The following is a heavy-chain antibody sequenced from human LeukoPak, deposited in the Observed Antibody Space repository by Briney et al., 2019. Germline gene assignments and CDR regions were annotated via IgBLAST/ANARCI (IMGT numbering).Heavy chain of an antibody. Sequence: GGSLRLSCAASGFTFSSYEMNWVRQAPGKGLEWVSYISSSGSTIYYADSVKGRFTISRDNTKNSLYLQMNTLRAEDTAVYYCARDTSPYYDSSGHYVDAFDIWGQGTMVTVSS. CDR3: ARDTSPYYDSSGHYVDAFDI. CDR2: ISSSGSTI. V-gene: IGHV3-48*03. D-gene: IGHD3-22*01. CDR1: GFTFSSYE. J-gene: IGHJ3*02.